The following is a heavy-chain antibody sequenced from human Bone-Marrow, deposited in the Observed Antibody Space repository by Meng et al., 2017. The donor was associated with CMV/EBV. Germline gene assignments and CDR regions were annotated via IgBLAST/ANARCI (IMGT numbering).Heavy chain of an antibody. J-gene: IGHJ4*02. CDR3: SRGYEAGVPHFDY. Sequence: ASVKVSCKASGYTFSGYYIHWVRQAPGRGLEWMGWLNPNSGVTTYGQMLQGRVTMTRDKSSSTAYMEVSRWTSDDTAIYYCSRGYEAGVPHFDYWGQGTLVTVSS. V-gene: IGHV1-2*02. CDR1: GYTFSGYY. CDR2: LNPNSGVT. D-gene: IGHD3-10*01.